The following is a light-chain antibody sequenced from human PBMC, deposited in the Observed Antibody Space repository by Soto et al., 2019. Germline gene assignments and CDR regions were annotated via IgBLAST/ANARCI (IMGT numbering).Light chain of an antibody. CDR2: DAP. V-gene: IGKV3-11*01. CDR1: QSVSSH. Sequence: EIVLTQSPATLSLSPGERATLSCRASQSVSSHLAWYQQKPGQTPRLLIYDAPNRATGIPARFSGSGSGTDFTLTISSLEPEDFAVYYCQQRSDWPPLTFGGGTKVDIK. CDR3: QQRSDWPPLT. J-gene: IGKJ4*01.